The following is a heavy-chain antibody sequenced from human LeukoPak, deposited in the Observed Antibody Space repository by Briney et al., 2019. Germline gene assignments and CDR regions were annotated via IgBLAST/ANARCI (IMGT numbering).Heavy chain of an antibody. CDR1: GFTFDEYG. V-gene: IGHV3-20*04. D-gene: IGHD2-8*01. J-gene: IGHJ4*02. CDR3: ARDRGGSMLGDY. CDR2: ISLNGGAS. Sequence: GGSLRLSCAASGFTFDEYGMSWVRQAPGKGLEWVSGISLNGGASGYADSVKGRFTISRDNAKNSLYLQMNSLRAEDTAVYYCARDRGGSMLGDYWGQGTLVTVSS.